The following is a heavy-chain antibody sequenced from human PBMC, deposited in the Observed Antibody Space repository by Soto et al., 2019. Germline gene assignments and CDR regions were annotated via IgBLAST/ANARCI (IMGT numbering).Heavy chain of an antibody. D-gene: IGHD2-2*01. J-gene: IGHJ6*02. Sequence: QVQLVQSGAEVKKPGSSVKVSCKASGGTFSSYTISWVRQAPGQGLEWMGRIIPILGIANYAQKFKGRVTITADKSTSTAYMELSSLRSEDTAVYYCAGGGVVVPGRHYYYGMDVWGQGTTVTVSS. CDR2: IIPILGIA. CDR3: AGGGVVVPGRHYYYGMDV. V-gene: IGHV1-69*02. CDR1: GGTFSSYT.